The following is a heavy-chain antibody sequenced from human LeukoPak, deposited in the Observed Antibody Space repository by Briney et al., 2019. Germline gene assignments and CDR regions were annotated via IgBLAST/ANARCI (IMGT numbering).Heavy chain of an antibody. CDR3: ARGPYYYGSGTLDY. Sequence: GGSLRLSCAASGFTFSSYGMHGVRQAPGKALEWVADIWYDGSNKYYADSVKGRFTISRDNSKNTLYLQMNSLRDEDRAVYYCARGPYYYGSGTLDYWGQGTLVTVSS. D-gene: IGHD3-10*01. V-gene: IGHV3-33*01. CDR2: IWYDGSNK. J-gene: IGHJ4*02. CDR1: GFTFSSYG.